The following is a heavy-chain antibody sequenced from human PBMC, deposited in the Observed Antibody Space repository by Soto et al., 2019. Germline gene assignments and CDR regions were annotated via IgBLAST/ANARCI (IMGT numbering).Heavy chain of an antibody. D-gene: IGHD3-22*01. Sequence: QVQLVQSGAEVKKPGSSVKVSCKASGGTFSSYAISWVRQAPGQGLEWMGGIIPIFGTANYAQKFQGRVTITADESTSTAYMELSSMRTEDTAVYYCASRRITMIVVVITRIPYYYYGMDVWGQGTTVTVSS. J-gene: IGHJ6*02. CDR2: IIPIFGTA. V-gene: IGHV1-69*01. CDR1: GGTFSSYA. CDR3: ASRRITMIVVVITRIPYYYYGMDV.